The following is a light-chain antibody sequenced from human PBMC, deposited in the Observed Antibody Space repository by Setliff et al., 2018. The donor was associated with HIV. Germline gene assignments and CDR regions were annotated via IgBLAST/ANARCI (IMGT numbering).Light chain of an antibody. V-gene: IGLV2-14*03. CDR1: SSDVGGYNY. CDR2: DVS. CDR3: SSYTTSSTWV. Sequence: QSALAQPASVSGSPGQSITISCTGTSSDVGGYNYVSWYQQHPGKAPKLMTCDVSNRPSGVSNRFSGSKSGNTASLTISGLQAEDEADYYCSSYTTSSTWVFGGGTKVTVL. J-gene: IGLJ3*02.